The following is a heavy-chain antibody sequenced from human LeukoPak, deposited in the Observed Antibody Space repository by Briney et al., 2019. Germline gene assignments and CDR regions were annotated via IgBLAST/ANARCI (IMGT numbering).Heavy chain of an antibody. V-gene: IGHV4-34*01. J-gene: IGHJ6*03. D-gene: IGHD4-23*01. CDR2: INHSVNT. CDR1: GGSFSGYY. CDR3: ARREPHGDYGGKIRYYYYMDV. Sequence: SETLSLTCAVYGGSFSGYYWSWIRQPPGKGLEWIGEINHSVNTNSNPSLKSRATMSVDTSKNQFSLKLSSLTAADTAMYYCARREPHGDYGGKIRYYYYMDVWGKGTTITISS.